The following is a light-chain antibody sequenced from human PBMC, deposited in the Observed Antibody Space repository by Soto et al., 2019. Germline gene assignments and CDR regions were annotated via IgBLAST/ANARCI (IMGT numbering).Light chain of an antibody. CDR1: SSDVGNNNY. CDR2: DVT. V-gene: IGLV2-14*01. J-gene: IGLJ1*01. CDR3: SSFTGSSYV. Sequence: QSVLTQPASVSGSPGQSITISCTGTSSDVGNNNYVSWYQQNPGKAPKVMICDVTNRPSGVSNRFSGSKSGNTASLTISWLQAEDEADYYCSSFTGSSYVFGTVTKVTV.